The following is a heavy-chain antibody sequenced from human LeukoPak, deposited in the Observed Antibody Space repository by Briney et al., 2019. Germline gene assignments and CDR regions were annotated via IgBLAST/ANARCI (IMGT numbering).Heavy chain of an antibody. CDR3: VRDPEALDY. CDR1: GFIFSSYS. CDR2: IRSSGAPI. Sequence: GGSLRLSCAASGFIFSSYSMNWVRQAPGKGLEWVSYIRSSGAPIHYADSVKGRFTISRDNAKNSVYLQMNSPRVEDTAVYYCVRDPEALDYWGPGTLVTVSS. V-gene: IGHV3-48*01. J-gene: IGHJ4*02.